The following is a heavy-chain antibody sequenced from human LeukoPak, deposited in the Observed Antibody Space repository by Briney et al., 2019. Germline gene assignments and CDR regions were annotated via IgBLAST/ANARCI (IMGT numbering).Heavy chain of an antibody. Sequence: SETLSLTCTVSGGSFSGYYWSWIRQPPGKGLEWIGEINHSGSTNYNPSLKSRVTISVDKSKNQFSLKLSSVTAADTAVYYCARALPIQLWLLGEVAGGYFDYWGQGTLVTVSS. CDR2: INHSGST. V-gene: IGHV4-34*01. J-gene: IGHJ4*02. CDR1: GGSFSGYY. D-gene: IGHD5-18*01. CDR3: ARALPIQLWLLGEVAGGYFDY.